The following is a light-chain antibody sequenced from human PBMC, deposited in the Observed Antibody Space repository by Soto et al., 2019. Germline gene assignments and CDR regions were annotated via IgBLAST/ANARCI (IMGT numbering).Light chain of an antibody. Sequence: QSVLTQPPSVSGAPGQRVTISCTGSSSNIGAGYDVHWYQQLPGTAPKLLIYCNSNRPSGVPDRFSGSKSGTSASLAITGLQAEDEAEYYCQSYDSSLSGYVFGTGTKLTVL. CDR1: SSNIGAGYD. CDR3: QSYDSSLSGYV. CDR2: CNS. V-gene: IGLV1-40*01. J-gene: IGLJ1*01.